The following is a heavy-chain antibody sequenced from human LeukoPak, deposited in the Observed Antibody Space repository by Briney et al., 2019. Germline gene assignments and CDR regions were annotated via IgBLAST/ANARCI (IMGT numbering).Heavy chain of an antibody. D-gene: IGHD6-25*01. CDR1: GGSISSYF. CDR2: IYYSGST. J-gene: IGHJ3*02. V-gene: IGHV4-59*01. Sequence: SETLSLTCTASGGSISSYFLSWIRQPPGKGLEWIGYIYYSGSTNYNPSLKSRVTISVDTSKNQFSLKLSSVTAADTAVYYCASARLGSGLEGAFDIWGQGTMVTVSS. CDR3: ASARLGSGLEGAFDI.